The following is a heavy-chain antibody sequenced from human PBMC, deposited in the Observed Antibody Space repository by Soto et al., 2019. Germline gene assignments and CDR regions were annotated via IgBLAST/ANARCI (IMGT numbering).Heavy chain of an antibody. J-gene: IGHJ4*02. CDR1: VFTSSSYA. Sequence: GSLRLSCAASVFTSSSYAMSWVREAPGKGLEWVSAISGSGDKTYYADSVKGRFTISRDNSKNTLYLQMNSLRAEDTAVYYCAKDGKIAAAGTWVKYFDYWGQGTLVTVSS. CDR2: ISGSGDKT. CDR3: AKDGKIAAAGTWVKYFDY. V-gene: IGHV3-23*01. D-gene: IGHD6-13*01.